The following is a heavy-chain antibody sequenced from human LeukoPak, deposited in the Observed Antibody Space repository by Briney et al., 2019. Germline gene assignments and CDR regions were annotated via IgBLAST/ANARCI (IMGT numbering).Heavy chain of an antibody. D-gene: IGHD2-15*01. CDR2: IHYSGDT. Sequence: SETLSLTCTVSGASISSYYWTWIRQPPGKGLEWLGYIHYSGDTKCNPSLKSRVTISVDTSKNQVSLQLNSVTAADTAVYYCAGYCGGGSCADSWGQGTLVTVSS. V-gene: IGHV4-59*08. J-gene: IGHJ4*02. CDR3: AGYCGGGSCADS. CDR1: GASISSYY.